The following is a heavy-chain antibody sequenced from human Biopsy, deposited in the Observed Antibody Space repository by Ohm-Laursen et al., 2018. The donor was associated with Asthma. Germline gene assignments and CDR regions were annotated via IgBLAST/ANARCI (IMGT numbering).Heavy chain of an antibody. CDR1: GFTFSSYA. V-gene: IGHV3-23*01. D-gene: IGHD3-22*01. CDR3: AKSADYYDSTDYLDF. CDR2: ISGGGGLQ. Sequence: SLRLSCSASGFTFSSYALTWVRQAPGQGLEWVSGISGGGGLQYYADSVKGRFTISRDNAKNSLYLQMQSLRPEDTAFYYCAKSADYYDSTDYLDFWGRGTLVTVSS. J-gene: IGHJ4*01.